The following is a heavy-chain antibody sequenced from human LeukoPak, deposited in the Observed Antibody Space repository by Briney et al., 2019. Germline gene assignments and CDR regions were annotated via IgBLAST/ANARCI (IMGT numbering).Heavy chain of an antibody. CDR3: ARDLADSSGDYGGWGY. J-gene: IGHJ4*02. CDR1: GYTFTSYG. V-gene: IGHV1-18*01. CDR2: ISAYNGNT. D-gene: IGHD3-22*01. Sequence: ASVKVSCKASGYTFTSYGISWVRQAPGQGLEWMGWISAYNGNTNYAQKLQGRVTMTTDTSTSTAYMELRSLRSEDTAVYYCARDLADSSGDYGGWGYWGQGILVTVSS.